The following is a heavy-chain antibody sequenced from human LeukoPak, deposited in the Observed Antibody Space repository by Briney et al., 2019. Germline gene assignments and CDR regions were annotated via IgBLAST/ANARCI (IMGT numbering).Heavy chain of an antibody. CDR3: ARVPVLRYFDWLLYDSPHYFDY. V-gene: IGHV1-18*01. CDR2: ISAYNGNT. Sequence: ASVKVSCKASGYTFTSYGISWVRQAPGQGLEWMGWISAYNGNTNYAQKLQGRVTMTTDTSTSTAYMELRSLRSDDTAVYYCARVPVLRYFDWLLYDSPHYFDYWGQGTLVTVSS. J-gene: IGHJ4*02. CDR1: GYTFTSYG. D-gene: IGHD3-9*01.